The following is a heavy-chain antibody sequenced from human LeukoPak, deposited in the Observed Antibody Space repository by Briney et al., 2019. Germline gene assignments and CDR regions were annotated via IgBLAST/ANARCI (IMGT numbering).Heavy chain of an antibody. CDR3: ARDVMITFGGVIVMYYFDY. CDR2: IKQDGSEE. V-gene: IGHV3-7*01. D-gene: IGHD3-16*02. CDR1: GFTFSSYW. J-gene: IGHJ4*02. Sequence: PGRSLRLSCAASGFTFSSYWMSWVSQAPGKGLEWVANIKQDGSEEYYVESVKGRFTISRDNAKNSLYLQMNSLRAEDTAVYYCARDVMITFGGVIVMYYFDYWGQGTLVTVSS.